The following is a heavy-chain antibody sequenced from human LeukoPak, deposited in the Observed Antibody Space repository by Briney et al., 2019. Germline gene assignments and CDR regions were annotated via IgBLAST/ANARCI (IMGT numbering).Heavy chain of an antibody. J-gene: IGHJ3*02. CDR1: GFTFSSYA. CDR2: ISGSGGST. CDR3: ARSAERYCSGGSCLDAFDI. Sequence: GGSLRLSCAASGFTFSSYAMSWVRQAPGKGLEWVSAISGSGGSTYYADSVKGRFTISRDNSKNTLYLQMNSLRAEDTAVYYCARSAERYCSGGSCLDAFDIWGQGTMVTVSS. D-gene: IGHD2-15*01. V-gene: IGHV3-23*01.